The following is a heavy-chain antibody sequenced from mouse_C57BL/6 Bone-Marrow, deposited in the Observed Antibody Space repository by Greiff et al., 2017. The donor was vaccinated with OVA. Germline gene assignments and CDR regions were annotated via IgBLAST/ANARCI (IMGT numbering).Heavy chain of an antibody. V-gene: IGHV1-54*01. J-gene: IGHJ2*01. CDR2: INPGSGGT. D-gene: IGHD1-1*01. CDR1: GYAFTNYL. Sequence: VKLMESGAELVRPGTSVKVSCKASGYAFTNYLIEWVKQRPGQGLEWIGVINPGSGGTNYNEKFKGKATLTADKSSSTAYMQLSSLTSEDSAVYFCAREDTGDYFDYWGQGTTRTVSS. CDR3: AREDTGDYFDY.